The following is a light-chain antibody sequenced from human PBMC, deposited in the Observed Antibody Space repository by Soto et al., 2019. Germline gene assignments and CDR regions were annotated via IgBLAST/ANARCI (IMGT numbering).Light chain of an antibody. CDR1: RSVLYSSNNKNY. Sequence: DIVMTQSPDSLAVSLGERATINCKSSRSVLYSSNNKNYLVWYQQKSGQPPKLLISWASIRESGVPDRFSGSGSGTEFTLTISSLQAEDVAVYYCQQYYSTPPTFGQGTKVEIK. J-gene: IGKJ1*01. V-gene: IGKV4-1*01. CDR3: QQYYSTPPT. CDR2: WAS.